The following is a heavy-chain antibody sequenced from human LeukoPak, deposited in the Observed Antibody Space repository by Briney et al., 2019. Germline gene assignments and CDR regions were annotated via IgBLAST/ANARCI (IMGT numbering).Heavy chain of an antibody. CDR3: AKSDDSSGYYYGILY. CDR1: GFTFSSYA. V-gene: IGHV3-23*01. J-gene: IGHJ4*02. CDR2: IGGSGGST. Sequence: PGGSLRLSCAASGFTFSSYAMNWVRQAPGKGLEWVSGIGGSGGSTYYADSVKGRFTISRDNSKNTMYLQMNSLRAEDTAVYYCAKSDDSSGYYYGILYWGQGTLVTVSS. D-gene: IGHD3-22*01.